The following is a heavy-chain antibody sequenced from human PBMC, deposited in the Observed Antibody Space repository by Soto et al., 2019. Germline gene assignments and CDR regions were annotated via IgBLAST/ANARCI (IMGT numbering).Heavy chain of an antibody. J-gene: IGHJ4*02. D-gene: IGHD1-1*01. CDR2: ISAHNGNT. Sequence: QVHLVQSGAEVKKPGASVKVSCKGSGYIFTTYGITWVRQAPGKGLEWMGWISAHNGNTNYAQKLQGSVTVTRDASTSTAYMEQRNLRSDDTAVYYCARGRYGDYWGQGALVTVSS. CDR1: GYIFTTYG. V-gene: IGHV1-18*01. CDR3: ARGRYGDY.